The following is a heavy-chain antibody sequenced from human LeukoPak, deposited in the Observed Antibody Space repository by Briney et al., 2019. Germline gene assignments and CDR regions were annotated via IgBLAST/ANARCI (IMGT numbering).Heavy chain of an antibody. CDR1: GGTFSSYA. CDR2: MNPNSGNT. Sequence: ASVKVSCKASGGTFSSYAISWVRQAPGQGLEWMGWMNPNSGNTGYAQKFQGRVTMTRNTSISTAYMELSSLRSEDTAVYYCARGSGSSSWYNLLYYYMDVWGKGTTVTVSS. V-gene: IGHV1-8*02. J-gene: IGHJ6*03. D-gene: IGHD6-13*01. CDR3: ARGSGSSSWYNLLYYYMDV.